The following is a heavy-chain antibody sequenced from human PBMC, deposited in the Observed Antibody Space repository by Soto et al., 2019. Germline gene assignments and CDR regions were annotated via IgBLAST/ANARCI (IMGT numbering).Heavy chain of an antibody. V-gene: IGHV3-33*01. CDR1: GFTFSSYG. Sequence: QVQLVESGGGVVQPGRSLRLSCAASGFTFSSYGMHWVRQAPGKGLEWVAVIWYDGSNKYYADSVKGRFTISRDNVKNTLYLQRNSLRAEDTVVYYCARDSPSGWFGELSRVFDYWGQGTLVTVSS. CDR3: ARDSPSGWFGELSRVFDY. CDR2: IWYDGSNK. D-gene: IGHD3-10*01. J-gene: IGHJ4*02.